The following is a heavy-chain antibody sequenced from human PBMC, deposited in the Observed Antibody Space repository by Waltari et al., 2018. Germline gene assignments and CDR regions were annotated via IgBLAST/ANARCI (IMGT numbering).Heavy chain of an antibody. J-gene: IGHJ6*02. D-gene: IGHD2-21*02. CDR3: ARRRVVVTAPYYYYYGMDV. Sequence: QVQLVQSGAEVKKPGSSVKVSCKASGGTFSSYAISWVRQAPGQGLEWMGGIIPIFGTANYAQKFQGRVTITADESTSTAYMELSSLRSEDTAVYYCARRRVVVTAPYYYYYGMDVWGQGTTVTVSS. V-gene: IGHV1-69*01. CDR2: IIPIFGTA. CDR1: GGTFSSYA.